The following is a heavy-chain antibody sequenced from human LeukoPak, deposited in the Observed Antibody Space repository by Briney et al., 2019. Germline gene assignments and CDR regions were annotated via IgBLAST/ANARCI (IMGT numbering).Heavy chain of an antibody. J-gene: IGHJ4*02. CDR3: ARDDIVLMVYALDY. CDR2: ISSSSSTI. Sequence: GGSLRLSCAASGFTFSSYSMNWVRQAPGKGLEGVSYISSSSSTIYYADSVKGRFTISRDNAKNSLYLQMNSLRAEDTAVYYCARDDIVLMVYALDYWGQGTLVTVSS. V-gene: IGHV3-48*01. D-gene: IGHD2-8*01. CDR1: GFTFSSYS.